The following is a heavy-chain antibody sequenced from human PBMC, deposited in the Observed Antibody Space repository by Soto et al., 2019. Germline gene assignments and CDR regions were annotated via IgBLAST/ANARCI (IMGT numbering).Heavy chain of an antibody. D-gene: IGHD1-26*01. CDR3: ARYGCSYSERFFDY. CDR2: IYHTEST. V-gene: IGHV4-38-2*01. J-gene: IGHJ4*02. CDR1: GHSISSGFYY. Sequence: SETLSLTCAVSGHSISSGFYYWGWVRQPPGKGLEWIGSIYHTESTYYNPSLKSRVTMSVDTSKNQLSLKLSSMTAADTAVYFCARYGCSYSERFFDYWGQGTRVTVSS.